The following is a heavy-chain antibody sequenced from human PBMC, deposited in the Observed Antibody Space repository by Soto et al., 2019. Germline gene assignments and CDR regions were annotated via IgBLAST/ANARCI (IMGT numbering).Heavy chain of an antibody. V-gene: IGHV4-4*07. J-gene: IGHJ5*02. CDR1: GGSISSYY. Sequence: PSETLSLTCTVSGGSISSYYWSWIRQPAGKGLEWIGRIYTSGSTNYNPSLKSRVTMSVDTSKNQFSLKLSSVTAADTAVYYCARVATKVGDNWFDPWGQGTLVTVSS. D-gene: IGHD1-26*01. CDR3: ARVATKVGDNWFDP. CDR2: IYTSGST.